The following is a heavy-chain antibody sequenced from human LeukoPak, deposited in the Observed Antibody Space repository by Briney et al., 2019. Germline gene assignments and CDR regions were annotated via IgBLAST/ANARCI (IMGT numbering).Heavy chain of an antibody. CDR1: GDSVSNNNYA. CDR3: AKDWEFSDGYMPGSY. Sequence: SQTLSLTCAISGDSVSNNNYAWNWIRQSPSRGLEWLGRTYYRSQWHNDYARSVMGRISVDPDTSKNQFSLHLSSVTPDDTAVYYCAKDWEFSDGYMPGSYWGQGTLVTVSS. J-gene: IGHJ4*02. CDR2: TYYRSQWHN. D-gene: IGHD5-18*01. V-gene: IGHV6-1*01.